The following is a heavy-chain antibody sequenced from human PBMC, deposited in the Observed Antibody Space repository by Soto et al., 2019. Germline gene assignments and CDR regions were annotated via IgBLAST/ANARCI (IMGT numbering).Heavy chain of an antibody. V-gene: IGHV4-34*01. Sequence: SEKLSLPCAVYGGSFRGYYWTWIRQPPGTGLEWIGEINHSGSTNYNPSLKSRVTISVDTSKNQFSLKLTSVTAADTAVYYCARDKITGLIDYWGQGTLLPVSS. CDR2: INHSGST. J-gene: IGHJ4*02. CDR3: ARDKITGLIDY. CDR1: GGSFRGYY. D-gene: IGHD2-8*02.